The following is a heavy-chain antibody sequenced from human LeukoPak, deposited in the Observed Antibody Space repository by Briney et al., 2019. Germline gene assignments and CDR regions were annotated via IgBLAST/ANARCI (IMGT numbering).Heavy chain of an antibody. J-gene: IGHJ3*02. CDR3: ARETLAGGSPFDI. CDR2: IYYSGST. CDR1: GGSLSSYY. D-gene: IGHD3-16*01. V-gene: IGHV4-59*01. Sequence: SETLSLTCTVSGGSLSSYYWSWIRQPPGKGLEWIGYIYYSGSTNYNPSLKSRVTISVDTSKNQFSLKLSSVTAADTAVYYCARETLAGGSPFDIWGQGTMVTVSS.